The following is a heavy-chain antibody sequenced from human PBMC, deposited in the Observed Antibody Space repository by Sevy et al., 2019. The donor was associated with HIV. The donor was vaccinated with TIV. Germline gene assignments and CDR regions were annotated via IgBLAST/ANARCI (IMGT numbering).Heavy chain of an antibody. D-gene: IGHD3-16*01. Sequence: SETLSLTCTVSGGSISSSSYYWGWIRQPPGKGLEGIGSIYYSGSTYYNPSLKSRVTISVDTSKNQFSLKLSSVTAADTAVYYCATTPWGNYGMDVWGQGTTVTVSS. CDR2: IYYSGST. CDR3: ATTPWGNYGMDV. J-gene: IGHJ6*02. CDR1: GGSISSSSYY. V-gene: IGHV4-39*01.